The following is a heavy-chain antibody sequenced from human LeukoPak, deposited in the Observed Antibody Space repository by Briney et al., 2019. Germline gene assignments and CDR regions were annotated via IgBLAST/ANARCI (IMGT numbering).Heavy chain of an antibody. J-gene: IGHJ5*02. CDR1: GDSISSYY. CDR3: AGVSTNWSRWFDP. D-gene: IGHD6-13*01. V-gene: IGHV4-59*08. CDR2: IYYSGTT. Sequence: SETLSLTCTVSGDSISSYYGSWIRRPPGKALEWIGNIYYSGTTNYSPSLKSRVTISLDASKNQFSLKLSSVTAADTAVYYCAGVSTNWSRWFDPWGQGTPVTVSS.